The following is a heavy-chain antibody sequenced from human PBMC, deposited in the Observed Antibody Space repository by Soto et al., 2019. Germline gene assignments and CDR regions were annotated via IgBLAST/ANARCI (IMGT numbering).Heavy chain of an antibody. Sequence: GGSLRLSCAASGFTFSDYGMHWVRQAPGKGLEWVAVISYDERNKYYADSVKGRFTISRDNSKNTLYLQMNSLRAEETAMYYCANTNYDFWGMDVWGQGTTVTVSS. D-gene: IGHD3-3*01. V-gene: IGHV3-30*18. CDR3: ANTNYDFWGMDV. J-gene: IGHJ6*02. CDR1: GFTFSDYG. CDR2: ISYDERNK.